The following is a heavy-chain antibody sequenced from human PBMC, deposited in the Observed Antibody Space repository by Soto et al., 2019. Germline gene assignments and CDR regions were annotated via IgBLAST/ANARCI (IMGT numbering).Heavy chain of an antibody. CDR3: ATEYRVTTFGVVIGPLGY. CDR1: GYTFTSYY. D-gene: IGHD3-3*01. Sequence: ASVKGSCKASGYTFTSYYMDWVRQAPGQGLEWMGIINPSGGSTSYAQKFQGRVTMTKDTSTDTVYMELSSLRSEDTAVYYCATEYRVTTFGVVIGPLGYWGQGTLVTVSS. J-gene: IGHJ4*02. CDR2: INPSGGST. V-gene: IGHV1-46*01.